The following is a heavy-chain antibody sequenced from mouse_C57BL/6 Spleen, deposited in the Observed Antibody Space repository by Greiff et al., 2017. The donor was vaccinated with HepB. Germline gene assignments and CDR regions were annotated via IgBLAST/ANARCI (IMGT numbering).Heavy chain of an antibody. CDR1: GFTFTDYY. V-gene: IGHV7-3*01. J-gene: IGHJ2*01. Sequence: EVKVVESGGGLVQPGGSLSLSCAASGFTFTDYYMSWVRQPPGKALEWLGFIRNKANGYTTEYSASVKGRFTISRDNSQSILYLQMNALRAEDSATYYCARSDDYDGFDYWGQGTTLTVSS. CDR3: ARSDDYDGFDY. CDR2: IRNKANGYTT. D-gene: IGHD2-4*01.